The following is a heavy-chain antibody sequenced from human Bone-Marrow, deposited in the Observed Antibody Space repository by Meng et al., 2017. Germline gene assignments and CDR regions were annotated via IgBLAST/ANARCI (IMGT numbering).Heavy chain of an antibody. Sequence: ASVKGSCKASGYTFTGYYMHWVRQAPGQGLEWMGRINPNSGGTNYAQKFQGRVTMTRDTSISTAYMELSRLRSDDTAVYYCASLGGITFGGVIDYWGQGTLVTVSS. V-gene: IGHV1-2*06. J-gene: IGHJ4*02. CDR2: INPNSGGT. CDR3: ASLGGITFGGVIDY. CDR1: GYTFTGYY. D-gene: IGHD3-16*01.